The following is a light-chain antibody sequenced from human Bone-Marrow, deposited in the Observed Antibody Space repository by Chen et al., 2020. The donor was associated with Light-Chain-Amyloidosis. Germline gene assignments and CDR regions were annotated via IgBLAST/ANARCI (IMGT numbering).Light chain of an antibody. CDR3: QVWDRSSDRPV. V-gene: IGLV3-21*02. CDR1: NIGSTS. Sequence: SYVLTQPSSVSVAPGQTATIACGGNNIGSTSVHWYQQTPGQAPLLVVYDDSDRPSGIPERLSGSHSGNTATLTISRVEAGDEADYYCQVWDRSSDRPVFGGGTKLTDL. J-gene: IGLJ3*02. CDR2: DDS.